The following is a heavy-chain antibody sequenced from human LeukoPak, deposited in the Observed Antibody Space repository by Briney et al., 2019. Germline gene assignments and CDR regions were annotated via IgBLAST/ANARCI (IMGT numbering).Heavy chain of an antibody. Sequence: VASVKVSCKASGYTFTSYGISWVRQAPGQGLEWMGWISAYNGNTNYAQKLQGRVTMTTDTSTSTAYMELSSLRSEDTAVYYCARDRSPNDSSGYQSPPFDYWGQGTLVTVSS. CDR3: ARDRSPNDSSGYQSPPFDY. V-gene: IGHV1-18*01. CDR1: GYTFTSYG. D-gene: IGHD3-22*01. J-gene: IGHJ4*02. CDR2: ISAYNGNT.